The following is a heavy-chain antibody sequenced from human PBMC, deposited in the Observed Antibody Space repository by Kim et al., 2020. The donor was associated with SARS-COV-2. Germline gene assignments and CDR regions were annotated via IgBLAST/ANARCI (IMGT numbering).Heavy chain of an antibody. CDR2: INPSGGST. Sequence: ASVKVSCKASGYTFTSYYMHWVRQAPGQGLEWMGIINPSGGSTSYAQKFQGRVTMTRDTSTSTVYMELSSLRSEDTAVYYCARESTPSPSAAGTDAFDIWGQGTMVTVSS. V-gene: IGHV1-46*01. J-gene: IGHJ3*02. D-gene: IGHD6-13*01. CDR3: ARESTPSPSAAGTDAFDI. CDR1: GYTFTSYY.